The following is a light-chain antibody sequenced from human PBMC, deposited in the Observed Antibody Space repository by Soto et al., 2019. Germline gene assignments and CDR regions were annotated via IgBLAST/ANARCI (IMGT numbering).Light chain of an antibody. CDR3: QQRE. CDR1: QSVSSY. V-gene: IGKV3-11*01. J-gene: IGKJ4*01. Sequence: EIVLTQSPATLSLSPGERATLSCRASQSVSSYLAWYQQKPGQAPRLLIYDASDRATGIPARFSGSGSGTDFTLTISSLEHDDFVVYYCQQREFGGGTKVEIK. CDR2: DAS.